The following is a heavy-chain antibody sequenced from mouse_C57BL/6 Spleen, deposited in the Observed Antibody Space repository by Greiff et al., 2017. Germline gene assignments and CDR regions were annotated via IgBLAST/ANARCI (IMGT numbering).Heavy chain of an antibody. D-gene: IGHD4-1*01. CDR3: ASQTGNLFAY. CDR2: IHPNSGST. J-gene: IGHJ3*01. Sequence: QVQLQQPGAELVKPGASVKLSCKASGYTFTSYWMHWVKQRPGQGLEWIGMIHPNSGSTNYNEKFKSKATLTVDKSSSTAYMQLSSLTSEDSAVYYCASQTGNLFAYWGQGTLVTVSA. CDR1: GYTFTSYW. V-gene: IGHV1-64*01.